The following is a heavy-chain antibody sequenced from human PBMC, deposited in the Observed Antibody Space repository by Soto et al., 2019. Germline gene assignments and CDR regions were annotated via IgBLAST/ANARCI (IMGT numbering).Heavy chain of an antibody. Sequence: EVQLVESGGGLVQPGGSLRLSCGASGLAFSTSWMAWVRQAPGEGLEWVAELNTDGSVKTYVDAGRGRVTISRDNAKNSVYLQMNSLRVENTAIYYCARDPDIEAIDYWGRGTLVTVAP. V-gene: IGHV3-7*01. CDR1: GLAFSTSW. CDR3: ARDPDIEAIDY. J-gene: IGHJ4*02. CDR2: LNTDGSVK.